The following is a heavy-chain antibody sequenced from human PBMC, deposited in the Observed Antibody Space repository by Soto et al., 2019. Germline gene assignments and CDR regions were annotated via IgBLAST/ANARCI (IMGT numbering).Heavy chain of an antibody. CDR1: GGSISSSNW. D-gene: IGHD2-2*01. J-gene: IGHJ6*02. V-gene: IGHV4-4*02. CDR2: IYHSGST. Sequence: QVQLQESGPGLVKPSGTLSLTCAVSGGSISSSNWWSWVRQPPGKGLEWIGEIYHSGSTNYNPSLKSRVTISVDKSKTQFSLKLSSVTAADTAVYYCARDGWRGYQLRDYYYYYGMDVWGQGTTVTVSS. CDR3: ARDGWRGYQLRDYYYYYGMDV.